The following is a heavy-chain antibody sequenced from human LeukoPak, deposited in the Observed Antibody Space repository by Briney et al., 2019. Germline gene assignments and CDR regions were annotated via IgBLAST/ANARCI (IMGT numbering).Heavy chain of an antibody. V-gene: IGHV3-23*01. Sequence: GGSLRLSCAASGFTFSSYAMSWVRQAPGKGLEWVSGISGSGSTIYYADSVKGRFTISRDNAKNSLYLQMNSLRAEDTAVYYCARVFDGDDYCDTYFDYWGQGTLVTVSS. D-gene: IGHD3-22*01. CDR2: ISGSGSTI. CDR3: ARVFDGDDYCDTYFDY. J-gene: IGHJ4*02. CDR1: GFTFSSYA.